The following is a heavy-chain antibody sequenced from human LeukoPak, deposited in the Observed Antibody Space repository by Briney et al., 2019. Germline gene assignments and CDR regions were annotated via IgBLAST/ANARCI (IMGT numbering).Heavy chain of an antibody. V-gene: IGHV4-4*07. J-gene: IGHJ4*02. D-gene: IGHD6-19*01. CDR3: ARGSSGWYSIDY. CDR1: GGSINNYY. Sequence: PSETLSLTCTVSGGSINNYYWSWIRQPAGKGPEWIGRIYSSGSTNYNPSLQSRVTMSVDTSKNQFSLKLSSVTAADTAVYYCARGSSGWYSIDYWGQGTLVTVSS. CDR2: IYSSGST.